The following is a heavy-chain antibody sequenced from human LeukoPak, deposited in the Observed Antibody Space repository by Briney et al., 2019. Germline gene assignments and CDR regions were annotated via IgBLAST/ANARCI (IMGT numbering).Heavy chain of an antibody. V-gene: IGHV3-9*01. Sequence: SGGSLRLSCAASGFTFDDYAMHWVRQAPGKGLEWVSGISWNSGSIGYADSVKGRFTISRDNAKNSLYLQMNSLRAEDTALYYCAKDMGNCSGGSCYSSAFDYWGQGTLVTVSS. CDR3: AKDMGNCSGGSCYSSAFDY. CDR2: ISWNSGSI. J-gene: IGHJ4*02. CDR1: GFTFDDYA. D-gene: IGHD2-15*01.